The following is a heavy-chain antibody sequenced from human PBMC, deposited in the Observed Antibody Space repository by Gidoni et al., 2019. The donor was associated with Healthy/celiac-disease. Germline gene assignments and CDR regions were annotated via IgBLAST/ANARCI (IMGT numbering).Heavy chain of an antibody. CDR1: GGTFSSYA. V-gene: IGHV1-69*01. J-gene: IGHJ6*02. D-gene: IGHD2-2*01. Sequence: QVQLVQSGAEVKKPGSSVKVSCKASGGTFSSYAISWVRQAPGQGLEWMGGIIPIFGTANYAQKFQGRVTITADESTSTAYMELSSLRSEDTAVYYCGGNSDIVVVPAAPLEYYYYYGMDVWGQGTTVTVSS. CDR2: IIPIFGTA. CDR3: GGNSDIVVVPAAPLEYYYYYGMDV.